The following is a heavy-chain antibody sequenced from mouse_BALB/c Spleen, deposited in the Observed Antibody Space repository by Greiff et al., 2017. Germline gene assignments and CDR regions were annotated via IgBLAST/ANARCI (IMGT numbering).Heavy chain of an antibody. CDR3: AHVELYAMDY. CDR1: GFNINDTY. V-gene: IGHV14-3*02. Sequence: VQLQQSGAELVKPGASVKFSCTASGFNINDTYMHWVKQRPEQGLEWIGRIYPANGNTKYDPKFQGKATIAADTSSNTAYLQLSSLTSEDTAVYYCAHVELYAMDYWGQGTSVTVAS. J-gene: IGHJ4*01. CDR2: IYPANGNT.